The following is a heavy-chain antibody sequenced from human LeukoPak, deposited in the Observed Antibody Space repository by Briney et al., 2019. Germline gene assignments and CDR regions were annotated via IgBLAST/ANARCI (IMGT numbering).Heavy chain of an antibody. J-gene: IGHJ4*02. CDR2: IKSNTAGGTT. D-gene: IGHD3-10*01. CDR3: TTGSVSDHGSGSYGPDY. Sequence: GGSLRLSCAGSGFTFSNAWMSWVRQAPGKGLEWVGRIKSNTAGGTTDYAAPVKGRFTMSRDDSKSTLYLQMNSLKTEDTAVYYCTTGSVSDHGSGSYGPDYWGQGTLVTVSS. V-gene: IGHV3-15*01. CDR1: GFTFSNAW.